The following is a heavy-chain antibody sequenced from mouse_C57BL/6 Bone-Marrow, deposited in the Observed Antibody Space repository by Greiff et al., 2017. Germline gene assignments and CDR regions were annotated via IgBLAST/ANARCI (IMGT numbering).Heavy chain of an antibody. V-gene: IGHV1-52*01. J-gene: IGHJ4*01. Sequence: QVQLQQPGAELVRPGSSVKLSCKASGYTFTSYWMHWVKQRPIQGLEWIGNIDPSDSETHYNQKFKDKATLTVDKSSSTAYMQLSSLTSEDSAVYYCARKGYYYGSSYRGSYYAMDYWGQGTSGTVSS. CDR3: ARKGYYYGSSYRGSYYAMDY. CDR1: GYTFTSYW. D-gene: IGHD1-1*01. CDR2: IDPSDSET.